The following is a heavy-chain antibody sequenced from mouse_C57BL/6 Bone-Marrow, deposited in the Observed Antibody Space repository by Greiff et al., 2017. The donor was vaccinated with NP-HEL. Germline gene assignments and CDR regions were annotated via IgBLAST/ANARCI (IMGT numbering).Heavy chain of an antibody. CDR1: GFTFSSYA. CDR2: ISDGGSYT. D-gene: IGHD2-3*01. V-gene: IGHV5-4*01. Sequence: VQLKESGGGLVKPGGSLKLSCAASGFTFSSYAMSWVRQTPEKRLEWVATISDGGSYTYYPDNVKGRFTISRDNAKNNLYLQMSHLKSEDTAMYYCARGGYSYAMDYWGQGTSVTVSS. CDR3: ARGGYSYAMDY. J-gene: IGHJ4*01.